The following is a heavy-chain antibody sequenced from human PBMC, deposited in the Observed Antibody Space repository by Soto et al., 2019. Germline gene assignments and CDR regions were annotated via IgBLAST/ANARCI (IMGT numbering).Heavy chain of an antibody. J-gene: IGHJ6*02. D-gene: IGHD2-21*01. CDR3: ARCKQKVIHCAMDV. CDR1: GFIFSAYC. CDR2: INYDGSSK. Sequence: QVHLVESGGGAVQAWGSLRVSCATSGFIFSAYCMHWVRQAPGKGLEWVAFINYDGSSKFYGDSVKGRFTVSRDNSKNTLFLQLNSLRGEDTATYYCARCKQKVIHCAMDVWGQGATVTVTS. V-gene: IGHV3-30*02.